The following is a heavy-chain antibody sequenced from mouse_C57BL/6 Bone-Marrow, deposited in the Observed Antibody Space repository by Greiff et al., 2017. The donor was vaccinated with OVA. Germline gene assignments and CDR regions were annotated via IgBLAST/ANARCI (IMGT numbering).Heavy chain of an antibody. CDR2: INPYNGGT. CDR1: GYTFTDYY. CDR3: ARGGDY. V-gene: IGHV1-19*01. J-gene: IGHJ2*01. Sequence: EVKLQESGPVLVKPGASVKMSCKASGYTFTDYYMNWVKQSHGKSLEWIGVINPYNGGTSYNQKFKGKATLTVDRSFSTAYMVRNILASEDSAVYYCARGGDYWGQGTTLTVSS.